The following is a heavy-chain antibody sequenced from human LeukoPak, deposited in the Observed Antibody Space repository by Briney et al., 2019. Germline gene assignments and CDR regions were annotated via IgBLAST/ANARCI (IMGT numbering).Heavy chain of an antibody. CDR1: GFTFSNAW. D-gene: IGHD4-17*01. CDR2: IKSKTDGGTT. V-gene: IGHV3-15*01. CDR3: ARVGYSDESIDY. J-gene: IGHJ4*02. Sequence: PGGSLRLSCAASGFTFSNAWMSWVRQAPGKGLEWVGRIKSKTDGGTTDYAAPVKGRFTISRDDSKNTLYLQMNSLKTEDTAVYYCARVGYSDESIDYWGQGTLVTVSS.